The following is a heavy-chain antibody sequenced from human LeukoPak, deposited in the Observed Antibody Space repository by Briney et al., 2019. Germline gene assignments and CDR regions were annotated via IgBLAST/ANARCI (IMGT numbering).Heavy chain of an antibody. CDR1: GFTFSS. V-gene: IGHV3-21*01. CDR3: ARDLGVHCSGGSCTAFDI. J-gene: IGHJ3*02. CDR2: ISSSSSYI. D-gene: IGHD2-15*01. Sequence: KSGGSLRLSCAASGFTFSSMNWVRQAPGKGLEWVSSISSSSSYIYYADSVKGRFTISRANAKKSLYLQMNSLRAEDTAVYYCARDLGVHCSGGSCTAFDIWGQGTMVTVSS.